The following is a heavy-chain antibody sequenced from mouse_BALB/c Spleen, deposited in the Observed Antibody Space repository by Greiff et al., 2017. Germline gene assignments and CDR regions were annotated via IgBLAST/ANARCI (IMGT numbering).Heavy chain of an antibody. D-gene: IGHD2-2*01. CDR2: ISSGSSTI. CDR3: ARGCGYNAGDAMDY. V-gene: IGHV5-17*02. J-gene: IGHJ4*01. CDR1: GFTFSSFG. Sequence: EVNVVESGGGLVQPGGSRKLSCAASGFTFSSFGMHWVRQAPEKGLEWVAYISSGSSTIYYADTVKGRFTISRDNPKNTLFLQMTSLRSEDTAMYYCARGCGYNAGDAMDYWGQGTSVTVSS.